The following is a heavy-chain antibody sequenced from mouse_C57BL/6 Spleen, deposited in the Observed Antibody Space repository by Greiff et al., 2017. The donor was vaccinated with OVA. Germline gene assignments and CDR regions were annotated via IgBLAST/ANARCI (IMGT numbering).Heavy chain of an antibody. CDR2: ISSGGSYT. CDR3: ARQGETAQAAFAY. D-gene: IGHD3-2*02. J-gene: IGHJ3*01. Sequence: EVKLMESGGDLVKPGGSLKLSCAASGFTFSSYGMSWVRQTPDKRLEWVATISSGGSYTYYPDSVKGRFTISRDNAKNTLYLQMSSLKSEDTAMYYCARQGETAQAAFAYWGQGTLVTVSA. V-gene: IGHV5-6*01. CDR1: GFTFSSYG.